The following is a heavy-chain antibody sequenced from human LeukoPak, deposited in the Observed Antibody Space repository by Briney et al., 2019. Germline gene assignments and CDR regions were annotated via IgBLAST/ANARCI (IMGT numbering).Heavy chain of an antibody. J-gene: IGHJ4*02. Sequence: GLEWIGYIYYSGSTYYNPSLKSRVTISVDTSKNQFSLKLSSVTAADTAVYYCARGGSYFDYWGQGTLVTVSS. CDR3: ARGGSYFDY. V-gene: IGHV4-30-4*01. CDR2: IYYSGST. D-gene: IGHD3-16*01.